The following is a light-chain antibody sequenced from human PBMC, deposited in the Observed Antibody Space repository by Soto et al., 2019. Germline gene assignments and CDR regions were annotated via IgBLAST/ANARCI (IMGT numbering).Light chain of an antibody. CDR2: EVS. Sequence: QSVLTRPASVSGSPGQSITISCTGTRSDVGGDNYVAWYQQHPGKAPKLMIYEVSNRPSGVSNRVSGSKSGNTASLTISGLQAEDEADYYCSSYTSTSTLVIFGTGTKVTV. CDR3: SSYTSTSTLVI. V-gene: IGLV2-14*01. J-gene: IGLJ1*01. CDR1: RSDVGGDNY.